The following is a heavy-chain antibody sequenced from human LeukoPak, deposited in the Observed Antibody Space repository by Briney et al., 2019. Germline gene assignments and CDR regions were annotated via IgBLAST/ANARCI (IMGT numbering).Heavy chain of an antibody. D-gene: IGHD3-3*02. Sequence: ASVKVSCQASWNTFTGHYMHWVRQAPGQRAEWMGWVNPNSGGTNYAQKFQGRVTMTRDTSISTAYMELSRLRSDDTAVYYCARASPPRRISSRYYFDYWGQGTLVTVSS. J-gene: IGHJ4*02. CDR2: VNPNSGGT. CDR3: ARASPPRRISSRYYFDY. V-gene: IGHV1-2*02. CDR1: WNTFTGHY.